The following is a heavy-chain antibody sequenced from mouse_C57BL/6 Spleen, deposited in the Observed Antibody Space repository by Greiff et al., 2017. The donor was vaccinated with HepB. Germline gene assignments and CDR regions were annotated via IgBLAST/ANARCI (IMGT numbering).Heavy chain of an antibody. Sequence: VQLQQPGAELVMPGASVKLSCKASGYTFTSYWMHWVKQRPGQGLEWIGEIDPSVSYTNYNQKFKGKSTLTVDKSSSTAYMQLSSLTSEDSAVYYCARGGDYDGAWFAYWGQGTLVTVSA. CDR1: GYTFTSYW. CDR3: ARGGDYDGAWFAY. D-gene: IGHD2-4*01. V-gene: IGHV1-69*01. CDR2: IDPSVSYT. J-gene: IGHJ3*01.